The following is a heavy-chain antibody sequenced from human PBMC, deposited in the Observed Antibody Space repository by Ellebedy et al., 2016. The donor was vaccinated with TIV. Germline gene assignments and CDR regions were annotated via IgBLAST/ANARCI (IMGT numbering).Heavy chain of an antibody. CDR1: GYSFTAYY. Sequence: ASVKVSCKASGYSFTAYYLHWVRQAPGRGLEWMGWIAPDSGNTKSAQNFQGRVTMTRDTSINTVYMELSRLTSDDGAIYYCVRVSRGNYYFDYWGQGVLVTVSS. CDR2: IAPDSGNT. D-gene: IGHD4-23*01. J-gene: IGHJ4*02. V-gene: IGHV1-2*02. CDR3: VRVSRGNYYFDY.